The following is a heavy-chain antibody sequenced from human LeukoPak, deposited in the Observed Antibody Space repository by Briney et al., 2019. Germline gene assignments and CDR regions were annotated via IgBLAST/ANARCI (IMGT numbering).Heavy chain of an antibody. CDR3: VRDLREADH. Sequence: GGSLRLSCVASGFTFSAYCMHWVRHGPEKGLEWVSRICPDGSVVNHADSVKGRFTTSRDNAKNTVFLQMNSLRVDDTAVYYCVRDLREADHWGLGTLVTVSS. CDR1: GFTFSAYC. CDR2: ICPDGSVV. V-gene: IGHV3-74*01. D-gene: IGHD3-10*01. J-gene: IGHJ4*02.